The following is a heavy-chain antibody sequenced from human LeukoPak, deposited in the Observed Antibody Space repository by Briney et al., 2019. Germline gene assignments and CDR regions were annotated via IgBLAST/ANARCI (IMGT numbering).Heavy chain of an antibody. CDR1: GFTFSSYG. V-gene: IGHV3-30*02. CDR2: IRYDATNK. J-gene: IGHJ4*02. D-gene: IGHD3-10*01. CDR3: AKDSAAPITITMVRGRWYFDY. Sequence: GGSLRLSCAASGFTFSSYGMHWVRQAPGKGLEWVTFIRYDATNKYYADSVKGRFTISRDNSKNTLYLQMNSLRAEDTAVYYCAKDSAAPITITMVRGRWYFDYWGQGTLVTVSS.